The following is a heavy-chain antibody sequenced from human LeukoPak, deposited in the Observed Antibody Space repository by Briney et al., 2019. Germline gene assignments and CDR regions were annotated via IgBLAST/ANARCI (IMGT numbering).Heavy chain of an antibody. Sequence: GGSLRLSCAASGFTFSSYGMHWVRRAPGKGLVWVAFIRYDGSNKYYADSVKGRFTISRDNSKNTLSLQMNSLRAEDTAVYYCAKDSSGWYFDAFDIWGQGTMVTVSS. J-gene: IGHJ3*02. CDR3: AKDSSGWYFDAFDI. CDR2: IRYDGSNK. CDR1: GFTFSSYG. V-gene: IGHV3-30*02. D-gene: IGHD6-19*01.